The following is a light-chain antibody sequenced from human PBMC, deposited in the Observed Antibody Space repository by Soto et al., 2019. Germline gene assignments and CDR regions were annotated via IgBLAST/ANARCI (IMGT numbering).Light chain of an antibody. V-gene: IGKV3-20*01. CDR1: QSVTANY. J-gene: IGKJ2*01. CDR2: AAS. CDR3: QKYGSSPQT. Sequence: EIVLTQSPGTLSLSPGERATLSCRASQSVTANYLAWYQQKPGLAPRLLIYAASSRATCIPDRFSGSGSGTDFTITISRLEPADFAVYYCQKYGSSPQTFGQGTKLEI.